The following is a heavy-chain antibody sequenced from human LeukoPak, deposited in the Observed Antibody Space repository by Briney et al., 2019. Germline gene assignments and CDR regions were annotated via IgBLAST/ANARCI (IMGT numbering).Heavy chain of an antibody. J-gene: IGHJ4*02. CDR2: ISGSGGST. V-gene: IGHV3-23*01. D-gene: IGHD3-9*01. CDR1: GFTFSSYA. CDR3: AKDRAVLRYFDWLSTSFDY. Sequence: GGSLRLSCAASGFTFSSYAMSWVRQAPGKGLEWVSAISGSGGSTYYADSVKGRFTISRDNSKNTLYLQMNSLRTEDTAVYYCAKDRAVLRYFDWLSTSFDYWGQGTLVTVSS.